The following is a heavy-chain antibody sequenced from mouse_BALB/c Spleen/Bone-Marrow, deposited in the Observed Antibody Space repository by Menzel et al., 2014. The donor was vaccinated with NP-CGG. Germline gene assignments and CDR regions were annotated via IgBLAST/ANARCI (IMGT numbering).Heavy chain of an antibody. D-gene: IGHD1-2*01. V-gene: IGHV1-52*01. CDR3: ARDGITTATYYYAMDY. CDR1: GYPFTSYW. CDR2: IDPSDSET. J-gene: IGHJ4*01. Sequence: QVQLQQSGPQLVRPGASVKISCKASGYPFTSYWMHWVKQRPRQGLEWIGMIDPSDSETRLNQKFKDKATLTVDKSSSTAYMQLSSPTSEDSAVYYCARDGITTATYYYAMDYWGQGTSVTVSS.